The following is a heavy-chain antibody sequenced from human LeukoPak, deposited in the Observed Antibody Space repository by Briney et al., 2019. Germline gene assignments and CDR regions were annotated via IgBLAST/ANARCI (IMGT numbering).Heavy chain of an antibody. CDR3: ARVRRDGYKDY. J-gene: IGHJ4*02. D-gene: IGHD5-12*01. CDR1: GFTFSSYA. V-gene: IGHV3-48*04. CDR2: ISSSGSTI. Sequence: PGGSLRLSCAASGFTFSSYAMSWVRQAPGKGLEWVSYISSSGSTIYYADSVKGRFTISRDNAKNSLYLQMNSLRAEDTAVYYCARVRRDGYKDYWGQGTLVTVSS.